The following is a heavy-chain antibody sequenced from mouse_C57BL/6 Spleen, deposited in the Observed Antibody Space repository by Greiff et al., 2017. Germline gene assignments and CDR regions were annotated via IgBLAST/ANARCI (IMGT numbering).Heavy chain of an antibody. J-gene: IGHJ2*01. CDR2: INPNNGGT. CDR1: GYTFTDYY. D-gene: IGHD2-1*01. CDR3: ARGGNHFDY. Sequence: EVQLQQSGPELVKPGASVKISCKASGYTFTDYYMNWVKQSHGKSLEWIGDINPNNGGTSYNQKFKGKATLTVDKSSSTAYMELRSLTSEDSAVYYCARGGNHFDYWGQGTTLTVSS. V-gene: IGHV1-26*01.